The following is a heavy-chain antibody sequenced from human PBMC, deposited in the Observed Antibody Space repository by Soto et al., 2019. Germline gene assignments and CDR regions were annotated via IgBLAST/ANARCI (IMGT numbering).Heavy chain of an antibody. D-gene: IGHD3-22*01. J-gene: IGHJ4*02. CDR1: GFTFSTYS. V-gene: IGHV3-21*01. CDR3: ARDYYYYDTPTPITDY. Sequence: GGSLRLSCAASGFTFSTYSMNWVRQAPGKGLDWVSSISSSSGYIDYADSVKGRFTISRDNAKNSLFLQMDSLRAEDSAVYYCARDYYYYDTPTPITDYWGQGTLVTVSS. CDR2: ISSSSGYI.